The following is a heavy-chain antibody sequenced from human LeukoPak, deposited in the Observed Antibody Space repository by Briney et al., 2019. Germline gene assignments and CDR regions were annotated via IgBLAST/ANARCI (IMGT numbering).Heavy chain of an antibody. Sequence: GGSLRLSCAASGFTFSNYAIHWVRQAPGKGLEWVSVISYDGTNKYYADSVKGRFTISRDNSKNTLYLQMNSLKTEDTALYYCARQMATILDGILDYWGQGTLVTVSS. J-gene: IGHJ4*02. CDR2: ISYDGTNK. V-gene: IGHV3-30*04. D-gene: IGHD5-24*01. CDR3: ARQMATILDGILDY. CDR1: GFTFSNYA.